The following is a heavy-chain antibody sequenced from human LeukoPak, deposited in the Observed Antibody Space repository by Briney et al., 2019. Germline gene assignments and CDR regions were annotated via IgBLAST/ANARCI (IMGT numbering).Heavy chain of an antibody. V-gene: IGHV3-21*01. CDR2: ISSSSSYI. Sequence: GGSLRLSCAASGFTFSSYSMNWVRQAPGKGLEWVSSISSSSSYIDYADSVKGRFTISRDNARNSLYLQMNSLTVEDTAVYYCARDMGWQQFDQWGQGTLVTVSS. CDR1: GFTFSSYS. CDR3: ARDMGWQQFDQ. D-gene: IGHD5-24*01. J-gene: IGHJ4*02.